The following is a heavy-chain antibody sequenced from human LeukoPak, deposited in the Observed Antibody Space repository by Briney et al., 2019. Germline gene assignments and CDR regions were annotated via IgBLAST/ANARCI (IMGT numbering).Heavy chain of an antibody. Sequence: GGSLRLSCAASGFTFSSYGMHWVRQAPGQGLEWMGIINPSGGSTSYAQKFQGRVTMTRDTSTSTVYMELSSLRSEDTAVYYCARLSAPFDYWGLGTLVTVSS. CDR2: INPSGGST. CDR3: ARLSAPFDY. D-gene: IGHD6-25*01. V-gene: IGHV1-46*01. J-gene: IGHJ4*02. CDR1: GFTFSSYG.